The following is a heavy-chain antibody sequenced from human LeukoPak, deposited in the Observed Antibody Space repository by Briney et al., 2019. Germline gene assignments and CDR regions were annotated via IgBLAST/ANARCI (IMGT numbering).Heavy chain of an antibody. D-gene: IGHD4-17*01. Sequence: SETLSLTCTVSGGSISSSDYYWGWIRQSPGKGLEWIGSTYYTGNTYYNASLRSRVTISVDTSKNQFSLKLTSVTAADTAIYYCARRVRGDFGGHFDYWGQGTLVTVSS. V-gene: IGHV4-39*01. CDR1: GGSISSSDYY. CDR3: ARRVRGDFGGHFDY. CDR2: TYYTGNT. J-gene: IGHJ4*02.